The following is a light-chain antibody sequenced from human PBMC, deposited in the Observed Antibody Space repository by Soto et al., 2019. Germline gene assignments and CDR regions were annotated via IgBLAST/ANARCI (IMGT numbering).Light chain of an antibody. V-gene: IGKV3-20*01. CDR3: QQYGRSPRYT. Sequence: EIVLTQSPGTLSLSPGERATLSCRASQSVTRSYLAWYQQKPGQAPRLLIYGASSRATGIPDRFSGSGSGTDFTLTISRLEPEDFGVYYCQQYGRSPRYTFRQGTKLQIK. J-gene: IGKJ2*01. CDR2: GAS. CDR1: QSVTRSY.